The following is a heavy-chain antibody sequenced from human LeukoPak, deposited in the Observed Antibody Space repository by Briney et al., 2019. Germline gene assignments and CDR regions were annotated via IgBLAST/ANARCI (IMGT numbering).Heavy chain of an antibody. CDR2: IYYSGST. D-gene: IGHD2-21*01. CDR3: ARRLHDAFDI. Sequence: SETLSLTCTVSGGSISSYYWSWIRQPPGKGLEWIGYIYYSGSTNYNPSLKSRVTISVDTSKNRFSLKLSSVTAADTAVYYCARRLHDAFDIWGQGTMVTVSS. J-gene: IGHJ3*02. CDR1: GGSISSYY. V-gene: IGHV4-59*08.